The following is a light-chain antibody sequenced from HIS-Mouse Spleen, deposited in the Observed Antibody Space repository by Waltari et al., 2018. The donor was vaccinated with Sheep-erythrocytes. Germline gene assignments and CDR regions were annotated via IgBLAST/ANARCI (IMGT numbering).Light chain of an antibody. CDR1: SSDVGGYNY. Sequence: QSALTHPPSASGSPGQSVTISCPGTSSDVGGYNYVSWYQQHPGKAPKLMIYEFSKRPSGVPDRFSGYKSGNTASLTVSGLQAEDEADYYCSSYAGSNNWVFGGGTKLTVL. J-gene: IGLJ3*02. CDR3: SSYAGSNNWV. V-gene: IGLV2-8*01. CDR2: EFS.